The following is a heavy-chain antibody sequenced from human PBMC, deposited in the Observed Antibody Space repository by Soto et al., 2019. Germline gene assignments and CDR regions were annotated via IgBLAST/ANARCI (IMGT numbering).Heavy chain of an antibody. D-gene: IGHD2-15*01. V-gene: IGHV1-69*06. CDR1: GGTFSSYV. Sequence: QVQLVQSGAEVMKPGSSVKVSCKASGGTFSSYVISWVRQAPGQGPEWMGGIIPMYGTVNYAQKFQDRVTIIADTSTSTAYMELSSLRSEDTAVYYCARDLGGCSGGSCRYNWFGPWGQGTLVTVSS. J-gene: IGHJ5*02. CDR2: IIPMYGTV. CDR3: ARDLGGCSGGSCRYNWFGP.